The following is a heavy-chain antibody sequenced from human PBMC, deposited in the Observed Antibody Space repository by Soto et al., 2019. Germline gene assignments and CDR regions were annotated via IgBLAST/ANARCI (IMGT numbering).Heavy chain of an antibody. V-gene: IGHV1-18*01. Sequence: QDQLVQSGAEVKKPGASVTVSCKASGYSFTNYGITWVRQAPGQGLEWLGWISAFNGNTHYAQKVQGRVTMTTDASTSTAYMELRSLRSDDTAVYYCARDRGVAPPVAGNTHYYYYMDVWGKGTPVTVSS. CDR3: ARDRGVAPPVAGNTHYYYYMDV. CDR2: ISAFNGNT. CDR1: GYSFTNYG. D-gene: IGHD6-19*01. J-gene: IGHJ6*03.